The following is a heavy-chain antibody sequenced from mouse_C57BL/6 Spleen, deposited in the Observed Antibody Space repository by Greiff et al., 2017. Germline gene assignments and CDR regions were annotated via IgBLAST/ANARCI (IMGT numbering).Heavy chain of an antibody. J-gene: IGHJ4*01. V-gene: IGHV3-1*01. D-gene: IGHD1-1*01. Sequence: EVMLVESGPGMVKPSQSLSLTCTVTGYSITSGYDWHWIRHFPGNKLEWMGYISYSGSTNYNPSLKSRISITHDTSKNHFFLKLNSVTTEDTATYYCARSDYYGSSYGAMDYWGQGTSVTVSS. CDR1: GYSITSGYD. CDR2: ISYSGST. CDR3: ARSDYYGSSYGAMDY.